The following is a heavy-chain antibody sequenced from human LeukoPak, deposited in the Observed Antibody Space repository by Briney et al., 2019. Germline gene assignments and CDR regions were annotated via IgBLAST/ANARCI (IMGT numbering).Heavy chain of an antibody. Sequence: GGSLRLSCAASGFTVSSNYMSWVRQAPGKGLEWVSVIYSGGSTYYADSVKGRFTISRDNSKNTLYLQMNSLKAEDPAVYYFSSSFFGFFDYWGRGPLVTVS. CDR1: GFTVSSNY. J-gene: IGHJ4*02. V-gene: IGHV3-53*01. D-gene: IGHD3-3*01. CDR2: IYSGGST. CDR3: SSSFFGFFDY.